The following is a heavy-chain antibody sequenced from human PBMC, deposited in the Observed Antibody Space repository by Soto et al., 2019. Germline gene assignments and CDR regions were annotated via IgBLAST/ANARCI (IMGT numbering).Heavy chain of an antibody. CDR1: GFTFSSYA. CDR2: ISGSGGST. J-gene: IGHJ6*03. V-gene: IGHV3-23*01. CDR3: AKGGWDPYYYYYMDV. D-gene: IGHD5-12*01. Sequence: EVQLLESGGGLVQPGGSLRLSCAASGFTFSSYAMSWVRQAPGKGLEWVSAISGSGGSTYYADSVKGRFTISRDNSKNTLYLQMNRLRAEDTAVYYCAKGGWDPYYYYYMDVWGKGTTVTVSS.